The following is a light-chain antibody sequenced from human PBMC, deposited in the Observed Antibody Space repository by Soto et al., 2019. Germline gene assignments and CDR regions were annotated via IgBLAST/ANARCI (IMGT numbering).Light chain of an antibody. CDR3: QQRSNWPPYT. V-gene: IGKV3-11*01. J-gene: IGKJ2*01. Sequence: EVVLTQSPATLSLSPGERATLSCRASQSVNTYLAWYQLKPGQAPRLLIYDASHRATGIPARFSGSGSGTDFTLTISSLEPEDFAVYYCQQRSNWPPYTFGQGTKLEIK. CDR1: QSVNTY. CDR2: DAS.